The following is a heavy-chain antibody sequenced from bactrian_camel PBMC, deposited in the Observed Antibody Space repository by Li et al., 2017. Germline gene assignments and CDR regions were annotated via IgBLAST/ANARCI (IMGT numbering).Heavy chain of an antibody. CDR1: PYPDKYYA. D-gene: IGHD2*01. Sequence: HVQLVESGGGSVQAGGSLRLSCVASPYPDKYYAMGWFRQVPGKEREGVAAIDDHGDAIYANSVKGRFTISRSNALNTVYLHMTSLKSDDTAMYFCATRPRDHKCYTLEGWNDWGQGTQVTVS. J-gene: IGHJ4*01. V-gene: IGHV3S9*01. CDR2: IDDHGDA. CDR3: ATRPRDHKCYTLEGWND.